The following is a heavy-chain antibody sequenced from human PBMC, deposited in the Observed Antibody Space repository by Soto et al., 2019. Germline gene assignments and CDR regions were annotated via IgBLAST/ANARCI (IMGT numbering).Heavy chain of an antibody. J-gene: IGHJ4*02. D-gene: IGHD3-9*01. CDR1: GGSISSGGYS. CDR2: IYHSGST. CDR3: ARWGDWSFDY. V-gene: IGHV4-30-2*01. Sequence: SETLSLTCAVSGGSISSGGYSWSWIRQPPGKGLEWIGYIYHSGSTYYNPSLKSRVTISVDRSKNQFSLKLSSVTAADTAVYYCARWGDWSFDYWGQGTLVTVSS.